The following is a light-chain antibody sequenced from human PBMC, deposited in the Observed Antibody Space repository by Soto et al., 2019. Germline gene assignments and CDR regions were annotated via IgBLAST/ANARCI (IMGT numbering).Light chain of an antibody. V-gene: IGKV3-20*01. J-gene: IGKJ1*01. CDR2: GAT. Sequence: IVLTQSPGTLSLSPGERATLSCRASQSVTSNYLAWYQQKPGQAPRLLIYGATSGAAGIPARFSGSGSGTEFTLTISGLEPEDFALYYCQQYSNSPWKFGQGTKVDIK. CDR1: QSVTSNY. CDR3: QQYSNSPWK.